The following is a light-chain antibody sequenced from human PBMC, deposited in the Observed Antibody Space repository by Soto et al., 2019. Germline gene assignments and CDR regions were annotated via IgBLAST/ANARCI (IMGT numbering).Light chain of an antibody. CDR1: SSDVGGYNY. CDR3: SSYTTGITYVL. CDR2: DVS. Sequence: QSVLTQPASVSGSLGQSITISCIGTSSDVGGYNYVSWYQHHPGKAPKLIICDVSDRPSGISNRFSGSKSGNTAALTISGLQPEDEADYYCSSYTTGITYVLLGGGTKLTVL. V-gene: IGLV2-14*03. J-gene: IGLJ2*01.